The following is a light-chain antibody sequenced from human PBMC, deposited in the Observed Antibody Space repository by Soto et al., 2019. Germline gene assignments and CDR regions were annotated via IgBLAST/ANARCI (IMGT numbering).Light chain of an antibody. CDR2: KAS. J-gene: IGKJ2*01. Sequence: DIQMTQSPSPLSASVGDRVTITCRASQSISSGLAGYQQKPGKATTLLIYKASSLDSGVPSRFSGSGSGTEFTLTISSLQPDDFASYYCQQYNSYPMYTFGQATKMEIK. V-gene: IGKV1-5*03. CDR3: QQYNSYPMYT. CDR1: QSISSG.